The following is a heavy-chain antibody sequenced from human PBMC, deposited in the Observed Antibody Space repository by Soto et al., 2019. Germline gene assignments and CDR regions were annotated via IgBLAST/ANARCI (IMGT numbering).Heavy chain of an antibody. Sequence: QVQLVQSGAEVKKPGASVKVSCKASGYTFTSYYMHWVRQAPGQGLEWMGIINPSGGSTSYAQKFQGRVTMTRDTSTSTVYMELSSLRSEDTAVYYCARASLLITPRLWYFDLWGRGTLVTVSS. CDR3: ARASLLITPRLWYFDL. D-gene: IGHD1-20*01. J-gene: IGHJ2*01. V-gene: IGHV1-46*01. CDR2: INPSGGST. CDR1: GYTFTSYY.